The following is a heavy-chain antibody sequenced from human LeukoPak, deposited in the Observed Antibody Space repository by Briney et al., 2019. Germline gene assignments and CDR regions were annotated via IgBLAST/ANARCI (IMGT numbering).Heavy chain of an antibody. V-gene: IGHV1-46*01. CDR1: GYTFTSYY. Sequence: ASVKVSCKASGYTFTSYYMHWVRQDHGQGLEWMGIINPSGGSTSYAQKFQGRVTMTRDTSTSTVYMELSSLRSEDTAVYYCASTSPDIVVVPAAIGGYYYYGMDVWGQGTTVTDSS. CDR3: ASTSPDIVVVPAAIGGYYYYGMDV. J-gene: IGHJ6*02. D-gene: IGHD2-2*01. CDR2: INPSGGST.